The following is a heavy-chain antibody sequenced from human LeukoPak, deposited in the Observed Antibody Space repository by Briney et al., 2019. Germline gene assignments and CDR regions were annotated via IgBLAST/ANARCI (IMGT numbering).Heavy chain of an antibody. V-gene: IGHV3-21*01. J-gene: IGHJ3*02. Sequence: PGGSLRLSCAASGFTFSSYSMNWVRQAPGKGLEWVSSISYGSSYRYYADSVKGRFTISRDDAKNSLYLQMNSLRTEDTAVYYCARHNDGYRFASDIWGQGTLVTVSS. CDR1: GFTFSSYS. D-gene: IGHD6-13*01. CDR2: ISYGSSYR. CDR3: ARHNDGYRFASDI.